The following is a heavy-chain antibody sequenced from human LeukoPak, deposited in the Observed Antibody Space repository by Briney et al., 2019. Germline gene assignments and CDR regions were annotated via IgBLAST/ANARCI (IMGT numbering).Heavy chain of an antibody. CDR1: GGSISSYY. CDR2: IYYSGST. V-gene: IGHV4-59*01. CDR3: ARSIAVAGTDNWFDP. D-gene: IGHD6-19*01. J-gene: IGHJ5*02. Sequence: SETLSLTCTVSGGSISSYYWSWIRQPPGKGLEWIGYIYYSGSTNYNPSLKSRVTISVDTSKNQFSLKLGPVTAADTAVYYCARSIAVAGTDNWFDPWGQGTLVTVSS.